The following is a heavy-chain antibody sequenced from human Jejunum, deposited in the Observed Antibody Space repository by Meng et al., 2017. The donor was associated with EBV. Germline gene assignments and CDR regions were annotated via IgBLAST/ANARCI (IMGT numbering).Heavy chain of an antibody. J-gene: IGHJ4*02. CDR2: IYWDDDK. Sequence: PRLKHXXTLTLPXPFPGFSLSTCGAGVGWIRQPPGKALEWLAFIYWDDDKPYRPSPRSRITMTNDTSKSHVVFTVTNIDPGNTATCYSAHRPSTVYTPVTFDDWGQGTLVTVSS. CDR1: GFSLSTCGAG. V-gene: IGHV2-5*02. D-gene: IGHD4-17*01. CDR3: AHRPSTVYTPVTFDD.